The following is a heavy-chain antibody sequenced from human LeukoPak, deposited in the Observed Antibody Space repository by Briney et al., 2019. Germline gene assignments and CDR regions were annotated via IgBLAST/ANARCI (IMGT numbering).Heavy chain of an antibody. Sequence: GGSLRLSCAASGFIFSEYYMGWIRQAPGKGLEWVSYISNSGGTTYYADSVKGRFTISRDNSKNTLYLQMNSLRDEDTAVYYCAKLEDRKSDYWGQGTLVTVSS. CDR1: GFIFSEYY. CDR2: ISNSGGTT. J-gene: IGHJ4*02. CDR3: AKLEDRKSDY. D-gene: IGHD2-15*01. V-gene: IGHV3-11*01.